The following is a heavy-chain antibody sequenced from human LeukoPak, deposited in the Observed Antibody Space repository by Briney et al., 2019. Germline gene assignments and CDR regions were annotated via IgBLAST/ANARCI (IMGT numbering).Heavy chain of an antibody. V-gene: IGHV3-30*02. CDR3: AKDHSNALLRFGEVIRKTRDGYFDY. J-gene: IGHJ4*02. Sequence: GSLRLSCAASGFTFSSYAMSWVRQAPGKGLEWVAFIRYDGSNKYYADSVKGRFTISRDNSKNTLYLQMNSLRAEDTAVYYCAKDHSNALLRFGEVIRKTRDGYFDYWGQGTLVTVSS. D-gene: IGHD3-10*01. CDR2: IRYDGSNK. CDR1: GFTFSSYA.